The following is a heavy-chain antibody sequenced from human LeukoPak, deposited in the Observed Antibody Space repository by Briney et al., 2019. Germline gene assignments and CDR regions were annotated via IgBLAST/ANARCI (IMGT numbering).Heavy chain of an antibody. CDR1: GFTFSGSA. CDR3: TRHLRLYYYGMDV. V-gene: IGHV3-73*01. Sequence: GGSLRLSCAASGFTFSGSAMHWVRQASGKGLEWVGRIRSKANRYATAYAASVKGRFTISRDDSKNTAYLQMNSLKTEDTAVYYCTRHLRLYYYGMDVWGQGTTVTVSS. CDR2: IRSKANRYAT. D-gene: IGHD5-12*01. J-gene: IGHJ6*02.